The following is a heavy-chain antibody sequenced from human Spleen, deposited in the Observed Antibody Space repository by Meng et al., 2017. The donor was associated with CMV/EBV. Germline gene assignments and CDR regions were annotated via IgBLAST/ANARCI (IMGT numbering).Heavy chain of an antibody. CDR3: ARVAYDFWSGHYGFDY. V-gene: IGHV3-21*04. CDR1: GFTFSSYS. J-gene: IGHJ4*02. CDR2: ISSSSSYI. Sequence: GGSLRLSCAASGFTFSSYSMNWVRQAPGKGLEWVSSISSSSSYIYYADSVKGRFTISRDNSKNTLYLQMNSLRAEDTAVYYCARVAYDFWSGHYGFDYWGQGTLVTVSS. D-gene: IGHD3-3*01.